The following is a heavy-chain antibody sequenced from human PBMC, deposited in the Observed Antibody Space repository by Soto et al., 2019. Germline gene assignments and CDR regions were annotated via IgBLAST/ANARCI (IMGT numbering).Heavy chain of an antibody. V-gene: IGHV4-34*01. CDR3: ARARWLRLAFDI. J-gene: IGHJ3*02. CDR2: INHSGST. CDR1: GGSFSGYY. Sequence: SETLSLTCAVYGGSFSGYYWSWIRQPPGKGLEWIGEINHSGSTNYNPSLKSRVTISVDTSKNQFSLKLSSVTAADTAVYYCARARWLRLAFDIWRQGTMVTVSS. D-gene: IGHD5-12*01.